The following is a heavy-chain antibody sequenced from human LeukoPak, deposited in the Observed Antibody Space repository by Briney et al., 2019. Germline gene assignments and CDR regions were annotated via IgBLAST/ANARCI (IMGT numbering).Heavy chain of an antibody. V-gene: IGHV3-21*01. CDR1: GFTFSSYG. D-gene: IGHD1-26*01. J-gene: IGHJ4*02. CDR2: ISSSSYI. Sequence: GGSLRLSCAASGFTFSSYGMHWVRQAPGKGLEWVSSISSSSYIYYADSVKGRFTISRDNAKNSLYLQMNSLRAEDTAVYYCAREGVGATTPLDYWGQGTLVTVSS. CDR3: AREGVGATTPLDY.